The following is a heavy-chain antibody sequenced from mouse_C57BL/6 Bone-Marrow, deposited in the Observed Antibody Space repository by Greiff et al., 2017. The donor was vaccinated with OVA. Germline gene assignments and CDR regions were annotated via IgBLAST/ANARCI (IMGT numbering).Heavy chain of an antibody. CDR3: ARPPPSRAWCAY. V-gene: IGHV4-1*01. CDR2: INPDSSTI. D-gene: IGHD3-3*01. Sequence: EVQLVESGGGLVQPGGSLKLSCAASGYDFSRYWMSWVRRAPGQGLEWIGEINPDSSTINYAPSLKDKFIISRDNAKNTLYLQMSTVRAEDTALYYCARPPPSRAWCAYWGQGTLVTVSA. J-gene: IGHJ3*01. CDR1: GYDFSRYW.